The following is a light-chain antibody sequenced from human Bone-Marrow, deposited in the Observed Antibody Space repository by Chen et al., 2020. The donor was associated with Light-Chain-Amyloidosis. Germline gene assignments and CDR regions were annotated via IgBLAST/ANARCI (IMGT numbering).Light chain of an antibody. J-gene: IGLJ2*01. CDR3: QSADSSGTYEVI. Sequence: SYELTQPPSVSVSPAPTARITCSGDELPKKYAYWYQQKPVQSPVLGIQRDTERPSGISERFSGSRSGKTATLTISGVQAEDEADYHCQSADSSGTYEVIFGGGTKLTVL. V-gene: IGLV3-25*03. CDR2: RDT. CDR1: ELPKKY.